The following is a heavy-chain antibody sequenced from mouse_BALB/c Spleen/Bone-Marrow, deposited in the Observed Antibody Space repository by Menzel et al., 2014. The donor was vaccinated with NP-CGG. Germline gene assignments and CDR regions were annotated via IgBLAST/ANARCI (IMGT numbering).Heavy chain of an antibody. CDR2: ISSGSSTI. V-gene: IGHV5-17*02. CDR3: ARSPYDYAAMNY. J-gene: IGHJ4*01. D-gene: IGHD2-4*01. CDR1: GFTFSSFG. Sequence: EVKLVESGGGLVQPGGSQKLSCAASGFTFSSFGMHLARQAPEKGLEWVAYISSGSSTIYYADTMKGRFTISRDNPKNTLFLQMTSLRSKDTAMYYCARSPYDYAAMNYRGQGTSVTVSS.